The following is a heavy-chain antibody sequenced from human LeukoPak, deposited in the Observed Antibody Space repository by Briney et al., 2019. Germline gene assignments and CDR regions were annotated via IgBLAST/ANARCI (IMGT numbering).Heavy chain of an antibody. V-gene: IGHV4-59*01. D-gene: IGHD2-15*01. Sequence: PSETLSLTCTVSGGSISSYYWSWVRQPPGKGLEWIGYIYYSGSTNYNPSLKSRVTISVDTSKNQFSLKLSSVTAADTAVYYCAGFFGYCSGGSCYRSYYYGMDVWGQGTTVTVSS. J-gene: IGHJ6*02. CDR3: AGFFGYCSGGSCYRSYYYGMDV. CDR1: GGSISSYY. CDR2: IYYSGST.